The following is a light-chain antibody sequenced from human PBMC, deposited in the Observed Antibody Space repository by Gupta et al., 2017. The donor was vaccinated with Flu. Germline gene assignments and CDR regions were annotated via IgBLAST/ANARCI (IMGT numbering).Light chain of an antibody. V-gene: IGKV2-28*01. Sequence: DIVVAQSPLFLAVTPGEPASISCRSRQSLLNSNGYNYLDWFLQKPGQSPQLLIYLGSNRACGVPDRFSGSGSGTEFTLKISRVEAEDVGIYYCRQALQTPYTFGQGTKVEIK. J-gene: IGKJ2*01. CDR1: QSLLNSNGYNY. CDR3: RQALQTPYT. CDR2: LGS.